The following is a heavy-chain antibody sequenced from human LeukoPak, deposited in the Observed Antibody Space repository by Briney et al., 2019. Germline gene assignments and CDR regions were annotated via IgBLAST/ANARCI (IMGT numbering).Heavy chain of an antibody. D-gene: IGHD2-8*01. CDR2: IKQDGSEK. J-gene: IGHJ6*03. Sequence: GSLRLSCAASGFTFSSYWMSWVRQAPGKGLEWVANIKQDGSEKYYVDSVKGRFTISRDNAKNSLYLQMNSLRAEDTAVYYCARATDLPRMLYGIYYYYYMDVWGKGTTVTVSS. V-gene: IGHV3-7*01. CDR1: GFTFSSYW. CDR3: ARATDLPRMLYGIYYYYYMDV.